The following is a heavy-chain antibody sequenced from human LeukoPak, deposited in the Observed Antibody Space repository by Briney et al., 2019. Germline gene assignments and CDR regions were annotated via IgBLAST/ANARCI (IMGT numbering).Heavy chain of an antibody. CDR2: INHSGST. V-gene: IGHV4-34*01. J-gene: IGHJ4*02. Sequence: SETLSLTCAVYGGSFSGYYWSWIRQPPGKGLEWIGEINHSGSTNYNPSLKSRVTISVDTSKNQFSLKLSSVTAADTAVYYCARGPRITMVWWPGRTRYYFDYWGQGTLVTVSS. D-gene: IGHD3-10*01. CDR1: GGSFSGYY. CDR3: ARGPRITMVWWPGRTRYYFDY.